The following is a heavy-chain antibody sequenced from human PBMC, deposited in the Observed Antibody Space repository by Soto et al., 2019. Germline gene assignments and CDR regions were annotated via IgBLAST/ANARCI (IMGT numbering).Heavy chain of an antibody. D-gene: IGHD3-9*01. J-gene: IGHJ3*02. Sequence: EVQLVESGGGLVRPGGSLRLSCTASGFTFTNAWMHCVRQAPGKWLEWIGCLKSKTDGWAIDYSATVQGRFTISRDDSKNTLYLQMNRLKAEDSAVYYCTAPEDTADWYGNYAFDIWGQGTMVTVSS. CDR2: LKSKTDGWAI. V-gene: IGHV3-15*01. CDR1: GFTFTNAW. CDR3: TAPEDTADWYGNYAFDI.